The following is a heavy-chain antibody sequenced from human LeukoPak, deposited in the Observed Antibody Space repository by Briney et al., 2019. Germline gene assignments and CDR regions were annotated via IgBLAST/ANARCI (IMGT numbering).Heavy chain of an antibody. D-gene: IGHD6-6*01. Sequence: SETLSLTCTVSGGSISSSSYYWGWIRQPPGKGLEWIGSIYYSGSTYYNPSLKSRVTISVDTSKNQFSLKLSSVTAADTAVYYCARAPRGGAALDAFDIWGQGTMVTVSS. CDR2: IYYSGST. J-gene: IGHJ3*02. V-gene: IGHV4-39*07. CDR1: GGSISSSSYY. CDR3: ARAPRGGAALDAFDI.